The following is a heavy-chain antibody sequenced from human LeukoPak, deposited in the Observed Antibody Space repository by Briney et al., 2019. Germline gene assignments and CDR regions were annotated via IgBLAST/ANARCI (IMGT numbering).Heavy chain of an antibody. J-gene: IGHJ4*02. V-gene: IGHV4-34*01. Sequence: SETLSLTCAVYGGSFSGYYWSWIRQPPGKGLEWIGEINHSGSTNYNPSLKSRVTISVDTSKNQFSLKLSSVTAADTAVYYRPERSGDVGGYFDWGQGTLVTVSS. CDR1: GGSFSGYY. D-gene: IGHD3-22*01. CDR2: INHSGST. CDR3: PERSGDVGGYFD.